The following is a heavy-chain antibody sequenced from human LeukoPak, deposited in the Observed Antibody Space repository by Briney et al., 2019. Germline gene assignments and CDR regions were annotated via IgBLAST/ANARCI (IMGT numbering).Heavy chain of an antibody. D-gene: IGHD5-12*01. CDR1: GFTFSSYS. CDR2: ISSSSYI. J-gene: IGHJ3*02. CDR3: ARVVATSREDAFDI. V-gene: IGHV3-21*01. Sequence: GGSLRLSCAASGFTFSSYSMNWVRQAPGKGLEWVSSISSSSYIYYADSVKGRFTISRDNAKNSLYLQMNSLRAEDTAVYYCARVVATSREDAFDIWGQGTTVTVSS.